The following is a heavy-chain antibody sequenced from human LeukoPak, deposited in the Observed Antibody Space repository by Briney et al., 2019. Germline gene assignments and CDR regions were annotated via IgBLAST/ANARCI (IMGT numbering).Heavy chain of an antibody. CDR3: ARELRYYDSIGYGDSFDI. J-gene: IGHJ3*02. Sequence: GGSLRLSCAASGFNVWSNYMSWVRQAPGKGLEWVSVIDSGSGTYYADSVKGRFTISRDNAKNTLHLQMNSLRAEDTAVYFCARELRYYDSIGYGDSFDIWGQGTMVTVSS. CDR2: IDSGSGT. CDR1: GFNVWSNY. D-gene: IGHD3-22*01. V-gene: IGHV3-66*01.